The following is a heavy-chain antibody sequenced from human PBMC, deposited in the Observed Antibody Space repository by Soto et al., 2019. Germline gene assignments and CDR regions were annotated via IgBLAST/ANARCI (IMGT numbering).Heavy chain of an antibody. D-gene: IGHD2-2*01. CDR1: GGSFSGYY. Sequence: SETLSLTCAVYGGSFSGYYWSWIRQPPGKGLEWIGEINHSGSTNYNPSLKSRVTISVDTSKNQFSLKLSSVTAADTAVYYCARRIGSTSCYVCYYYMDVWGKGTTVTVSS. CDR3: ARRIGSTSCYVCYYYMDV. V-gene: IGHV4-34*01. CDR2: INHSGST. J-gene: IGHJ6*03.